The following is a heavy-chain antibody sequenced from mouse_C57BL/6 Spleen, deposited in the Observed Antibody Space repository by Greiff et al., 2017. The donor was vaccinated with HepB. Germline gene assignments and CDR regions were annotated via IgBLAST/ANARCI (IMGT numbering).Heavy chain of an antibody. CDR1: GYTFTDYY. Sequence: QVHVKQSGAELVRPGASVKLSCKASGYTFTDYYINWVKQRPGQGLEWIARIYPGSGNTYYHEKFKGKATLTAEKSSSTAYMPLSSLTSEDSAVYFFGRGGIYDGNHQAWFAYWGQGTLVTVSA. D-gene: IGHD2-1*01. CDR3: GRGGIYDGNHQAWFAY. V-gene: IGHV1-76*01. J-gene: IGHJ3*01. CDR2: IYPGSGNT.